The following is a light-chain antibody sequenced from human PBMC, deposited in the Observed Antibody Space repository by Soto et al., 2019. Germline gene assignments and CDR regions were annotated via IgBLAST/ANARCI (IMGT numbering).Light chain of an antibody. CDR2: GAS. J-gene: IGKJ1*01. V-gene: IGKV3-15*01. CDR3: LQYDNWPPWT. CDR1: QTVGSN. Sequence: EIVMTQSTATLSVSPGERATLSCRASQTVGSNLAWYQQKPGQAPRLLIYGASTRATGIPARFSGNGSGTEFTLTISSLQSEDFALYYCLQYDNWPPWTFGQGTRWIS.